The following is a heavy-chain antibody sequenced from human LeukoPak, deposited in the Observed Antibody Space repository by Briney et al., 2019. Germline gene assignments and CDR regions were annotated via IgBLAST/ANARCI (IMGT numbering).Heavy chain of an antibody. D-gene: IGHD6-19*01. CDR3: ARHGYSSGWYSAGGWFDP. J-gene: IGHJ5*02. Sequence: SETLSLTCAVYGGSFSGYYWSWIRQPPGKGLEWIGEINHSGSTNYNPSLKSRVTISVDTSKNQFSLKLSSVTAADTAVYYCARHGYSSGWYSAGGWFDPWGQGTLVTVSS. V-gene: IGHV4-34*01. CDR2: INHSGST. CDR1: GGSFSGYY.